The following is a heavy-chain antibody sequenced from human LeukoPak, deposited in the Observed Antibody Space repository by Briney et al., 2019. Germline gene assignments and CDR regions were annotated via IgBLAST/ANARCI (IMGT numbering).Heavy chain of an antibody. Sequence: GGSLRLSCAASGFTFSSYEMNWVRQAPGKGLEWVSYISSSGSTIYYADSVKGRFTISRDNAKNSLYLQMNSLRAEDTAVYYRARGRWSGGNLFDPWGEGTLVTVSS. CDR3: ARGRWSGGNLFDP. D-gene: IGHD3-3*01. CDR2: ISSSGSTI. J-gene: IGHJ5*02. CDR1: GFTFSSYE. V-gene: IGHV3-48*03.